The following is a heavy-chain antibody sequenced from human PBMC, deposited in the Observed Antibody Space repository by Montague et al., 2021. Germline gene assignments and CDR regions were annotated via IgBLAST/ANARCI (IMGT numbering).Heavy chain of an antibody. Sequence: SETLSLTCTVTGGSISEFYWSWIRQSPEKGLEWIGYIYDSGTTNYNPSLKSRVTISAGTSMNQFSLNLRSVTAADTAVYFCARRLGIRAPFDYWGREPWSPSPQ. CDR2: IYDSGTT. CDR3: ARRLGIRAPFDY. V-gene: IGHV4-59*08. D-gene: IGHD7-27*01. CDR1: GGSISEFY. J-gene: IGHJ4*02.